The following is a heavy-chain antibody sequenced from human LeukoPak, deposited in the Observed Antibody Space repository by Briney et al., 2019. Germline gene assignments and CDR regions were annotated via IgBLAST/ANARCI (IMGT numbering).Heavy chain of an antibody. CDR3: ARPPTGYSYGMDV. J-gene: IGHJ6*02. V-gene: IGHV3-21*01. CDR1: GFTFTSYS. Sequence: GGSLRLSCAASGFTFTSYSMNWVRQAPGKGLEWVSSISSSSSYIYYADSVKGRFTTSRDNAKNSLYLQMNSLRAEDTAVYYCARPPTGYSYGMDVWGQGTTVTVSS. CDR2: ISSSSSYI. D-gene: IGHD5-18*01.